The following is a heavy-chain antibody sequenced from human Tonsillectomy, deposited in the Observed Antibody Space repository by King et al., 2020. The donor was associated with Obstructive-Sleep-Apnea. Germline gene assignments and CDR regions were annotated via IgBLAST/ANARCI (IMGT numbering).Heavy chain of an antibody. D-gene: IGHD3-3*01. CDR1: GFTFSSYA. V-gene: IGHV3-23*04. Sequence: VQLVESGGGLVQPGGSLRLSCAASGFTFSSYAMSWVRQAPGKGLEWVSAISGSGGITYYADSAKGRFTISRGNSKNTLYLQMNSLRAEDTAVYYCAKPHYDFWSGYSPEGADYWGQGTLVTVSS. J-gene: IGHJ4*02. CDR2: ISGSGGIT. CDR3: AKPHYDFWSGYSPEGADY.